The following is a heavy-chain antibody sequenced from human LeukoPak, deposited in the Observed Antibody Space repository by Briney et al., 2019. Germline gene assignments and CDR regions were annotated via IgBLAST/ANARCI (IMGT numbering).Heavy chain of an antibody. CDR3: AGGIVVVPAALEYNWFDP. D-gene: IGHD2-2*01. Sequence: ASVKVSCKASGYTFTGYYMHWVRQAPGQGLEWMGWINPNSGGTNYAQKFQGRVTMTRDTSISTAYMELSRLRSDDTAVYYCAGGIVVVPAALEYNWFDPWGQGTLVTVSS. V-gene: IGHV1-2*02. J-gene: IGHJ5*02. CDR1: GYTFTGYY. CDR2: INPNSGGT.